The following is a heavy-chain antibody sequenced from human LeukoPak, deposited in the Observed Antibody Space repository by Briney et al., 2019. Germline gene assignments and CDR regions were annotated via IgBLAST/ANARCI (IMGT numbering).Heavy chain of an antibody. V-gene: IGHV1-46*01. CDR2: INPSGGRT. CDR1: GYSFTSYY. J-gene: IGHJ2*01. Sequence: ASVKVSCKASGYSFTSYYMHWVRQAPGQGLEWMGIINPSGGRTSYAQEFQGRVAMTRDTSTSTVYMELSSLRSEDTAVYYCARDLGGGSYGWGKFDLWGRGTLVAVSS. CDR3: ARDLGGGSYGWGKFDL. D-gene: IGHD3-10*01.